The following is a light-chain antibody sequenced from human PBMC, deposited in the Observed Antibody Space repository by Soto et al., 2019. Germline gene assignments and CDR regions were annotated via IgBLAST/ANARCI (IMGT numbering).Light chain of an antibody. V-gene: IGKV1-39*01. CDR2: VAS. CDR3: QQSYSTPRT. J-gene: IGKJ1*01. Sequence: DIQMTQSPSSLSASVGDRVTITCRASQIIGSILNWYQQKPGKATKLLIYVASSLQSGVPSRVSASGYGTEFTLILSGMQPEDFATYYCQQSYSTPRTFGQGTKVDIK. CDR1: QIIGSI.